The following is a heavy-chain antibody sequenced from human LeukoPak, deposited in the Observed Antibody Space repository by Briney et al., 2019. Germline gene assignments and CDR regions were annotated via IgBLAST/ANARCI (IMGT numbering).Heavy chain of an antibody. V-gene: IGHV4-59*08. CDR2: IYYTGKI. Sequence: SETLSLTCAVSGGSINSHYWGWIRQPPGKGLQWIGDIYYTGKINYNPSLKSRVTITLDTSKDHLSLNLTSVLVADTAIYYCVRRDTGWNYFDYWGQGILVTVSS. J-gene: IGHJ4*02. D-gene: IGHD6-19*01. CDR3: VRRDTGWNYFDY. CDR1: GGSINSHY.